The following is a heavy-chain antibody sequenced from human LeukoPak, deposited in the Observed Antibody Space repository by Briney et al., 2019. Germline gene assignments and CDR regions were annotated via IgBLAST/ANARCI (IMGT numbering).Heavy chain of an antibody. CDR2: IYYSGST. CDR3: AKYGGSNQYYYMDV. Sequence: PSETLSLTCTVSGGSISSSNYYWGWIRQPPGKGLEWIGNIYYSGSTYYNPSLKSRVTISVDTSKNQFSLKLSSVTAADTAVYYCAKYGGSNQYYYMDVWGKGTTVTVSS. V-gene: IGHV4-39*07. D-gene: IGHD1-26*01. J-gene: IGHJ6*03. CDR1: GGSISSSNYY.